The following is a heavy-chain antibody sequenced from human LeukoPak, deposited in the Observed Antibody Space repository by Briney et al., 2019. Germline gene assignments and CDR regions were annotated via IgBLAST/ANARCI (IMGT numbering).Heavy chain of an antibody. D-gene: IGHD1-14*01. Sequence: GGSLRLSCAASGFTFSTYWMSWVRQAPGKGLEWLANIKEDGTGKNHVDSVKGRFTISRDNAKNSLYLQMNGLRAEDTAVYYCAKATDFNWNHPPAFFDYWGQGTLVTVSS. CDR1: GFTFSTYW. J-gene: IGHJ4*02. CDR3: AKATDFNWNHPPAFFDY. CDR2: IKEDGTGK. V-gene: IGHV3-7*05.